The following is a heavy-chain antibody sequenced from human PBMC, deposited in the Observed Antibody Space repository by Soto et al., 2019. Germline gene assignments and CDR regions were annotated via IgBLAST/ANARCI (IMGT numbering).Heavy chain of an antibody. D-gene: IGHD4-17*01. Sequence: PSETLSLTCTVSGGSISSGDYYWSWIRQPPGKGLEWIGYIYYGGSTYYNPSLKSRVTISVDTSKNQFSLKLSSVTAADTAVYYCARVQDGDYDSYFFDYWGQGTLVTVSS. CDR2: IYYGGST. V-gene: IGHV4-30-4*01. J-gene: IGHJ4*02. CDR1: GGSISSGDYY. CDR3: ARVQDGDYDSYFFDY.